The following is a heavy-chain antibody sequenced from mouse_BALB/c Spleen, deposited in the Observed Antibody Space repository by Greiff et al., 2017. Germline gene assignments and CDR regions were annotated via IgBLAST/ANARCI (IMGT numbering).Heavy chain of an antibody. CDR2: IDPENGDT. J-gene: IGHJ2*01. CDR1: GFNIKDYY. V-gene: IGHV14-4*02. Sequence: EVQLQQSGAELVRSGASVKLSCTASGFNIKDYYMHWVKQRPEQGLEWIGWIDPENGDTEYAPKFQGKATMTADTSSNTAYLQLSSLTSEDTAVYYCNVFTTVASYFDYWGQGTTLTVSS. D-gene: IGHD1-1*01. CDR3: NVFTTVASYFDY.